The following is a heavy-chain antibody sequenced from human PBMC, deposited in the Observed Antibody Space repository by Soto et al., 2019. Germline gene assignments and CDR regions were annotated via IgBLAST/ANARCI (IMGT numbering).Heavy chain of an antibody. CDR2: ISWNSGNR. CDR1: GFTFDDYA. D-gene: IGHD6-19*01. V-gene: IGHV3-9*01. J-gene: IGHJ4*02. CDR3: AKDTYSSGWTRFDF. Sequence: EKQLVESGGGLVQPGRSLRLSCAASGFTFDDYAMHWVRQAPGKGLEWVSGISWNSGNRGYSDSVRGRFTISRDNAKNSLYLQMNNLRPEDTALYFCAKDTYSSGWTRFDFWGQGTQVTVSS.